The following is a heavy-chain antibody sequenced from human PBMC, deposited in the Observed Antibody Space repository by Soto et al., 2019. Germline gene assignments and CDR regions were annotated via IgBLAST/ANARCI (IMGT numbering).Heavy chain of an antibody. J-gene: IGHJ4*02. Sequence: SETLSLTCTVSGGSISSGDYYWSWIRQPPGKGLEWIGYMYYSGSTYYNPSLKSRVTISVDTSKNQFSLKLSSVTAADTAVYYCARESFGYCSGGSCSGSIDYWGQGTLVTVSS. CDR3: ARESFGYCSGGSCSGSIDY. CDR2: MYYSGST. D-gene: IGHD2-15*01. V-gene: IGHV4-30-4*08. CDR1: GGSISSGDYY.